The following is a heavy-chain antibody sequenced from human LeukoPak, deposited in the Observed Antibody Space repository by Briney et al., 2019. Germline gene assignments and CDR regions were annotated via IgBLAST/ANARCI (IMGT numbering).Heavy chain of an antibody. V-gene: IGHV1-69*04. J-gene: IGHJ4*02. CDR3: ARSPQQQLTGGGLDY. CDR2: IIPLFDIV. CDR1: GGTFSSYA. D-gene: IGHD1-1*01. Sequence: SVKVSCKVSGGTFSSYAISWVRQAPGQGLEWMGRIIPLFDIVNYAQKFQGSVTITADKSTSTAYMELSSLRFEDTAVYYCARSPQQQLTGGGLDYWGQGTLVTVSS.